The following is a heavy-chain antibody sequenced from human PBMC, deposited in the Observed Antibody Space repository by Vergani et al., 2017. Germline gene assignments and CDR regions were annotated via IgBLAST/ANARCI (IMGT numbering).Heavy chain of an antibody. J-gene: IGHJ4*02. D-gene: IGHD3-10*01. CDR3: ARRRGYGSGSDYNRHSGFAFDY. CDR2: IYPGDSDT. Sequence: EVQLVQSGAEVKKPGESLKISCKGSGYSFTSYWIGWVRQMPGKGLEWMGIIYPGDSDTRYSPSFQGQVTISADKSISTAYLQWSSLKASDTAMYYCARRRGYGSGSDYNRHSGFAFDYWGQGTLVTVSS. CDR1: GYSFTSYW. V-gene: IGHV5-51*03.